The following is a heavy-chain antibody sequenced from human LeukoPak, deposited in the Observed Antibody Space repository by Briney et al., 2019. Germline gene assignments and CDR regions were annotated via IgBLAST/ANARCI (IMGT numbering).Heavy chain of an antibody. J-gene: IGHJ3*02. CDR3: AKVRSSSWYGFAAFDI. D-gene: IGHD6-13*01. V-gene: IGHV3-23*01. Sequence: QTGGSLRLSCAASGFTFSSYAMSWVRQAPGKGLEWVSAISGSGGSTYYADSVKGRFTISRDNSKNTLYPQMNSLRAEDTAVYYCAKVRSSSWYGFAAFDIWGQGTMVTVSS. CDR2: ISGSGGST. CDR1: GFTFSSYA.